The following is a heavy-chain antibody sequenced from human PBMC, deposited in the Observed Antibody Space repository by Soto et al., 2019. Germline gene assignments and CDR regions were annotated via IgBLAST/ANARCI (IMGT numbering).Heavy chain of an antibody. J-gene: IGHJ6*02. D-gene: IGHD1-26*01. Sequence: QVQLGQSGAELKKPGSWVKVSCKASAGTFSSYATTWVRQAPEQGLGCWGGIIPFFGTANYAQKFQGRVTVTEEQSTSTAYMELSSLGSEDTAVYYCAQWASNYYYGMDVWGQGTTVTVSS. CDR2: IIPFFGTA. V-gene: IGHV1-69*01. CDR3: AQWASNYYYGMDV. CDR1: AGTFSSYA.